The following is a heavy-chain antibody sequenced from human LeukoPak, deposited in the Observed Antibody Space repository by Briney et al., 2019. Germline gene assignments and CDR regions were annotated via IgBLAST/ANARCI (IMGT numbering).Heavy chain of an antibody. J-gene: IGHJ4*02. CDR1: GYTFTGYH. D-gene: IGHD6-13*01. Sequence: ASVTVSCKASGYTFTGYHIHWVRQAPGQGLEWMGRINPTTGDTSFAQKFQGRVTMTRDTSITTAYMEVSSLRPDDAAMYFCARDQGSLSRSWYTGYWGQGTQVTVPS. V-gene: IGHV1-2*06. CDR3: ARDQGSLSRSWYTGY. CDR2: INPTTGDT.